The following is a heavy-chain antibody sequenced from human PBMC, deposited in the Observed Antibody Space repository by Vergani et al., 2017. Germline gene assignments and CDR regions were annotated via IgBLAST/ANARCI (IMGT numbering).Heavy chain of an antibody. CDR1: GGSISSGDHC. D-gene: IGHD6-25*01. Sequence: QVQLQESGPGVVKPSQTLSFTCAVSGGSISSGDHCWTWIRQRPGKGLEWIGYIFYSGTTYDNPSLRSRLTISVDTSQNQFSLKLRSVTAADTAVYYCARVDTQVPATSHFYYMDVGGKGTTVVVSS. CDR3: ARVDTQVPATSHFYYMDV. CDR2: IFYSGTT. V-gene: IGHV4-31*11. J-gene: IGHJ6*03.